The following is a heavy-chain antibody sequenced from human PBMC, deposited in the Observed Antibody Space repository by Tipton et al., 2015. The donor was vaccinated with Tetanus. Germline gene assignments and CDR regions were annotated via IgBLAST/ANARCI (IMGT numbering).Heavy chain of an antibody. Sequence: SLRLSCAASGFTFSKYTMNWVRQAPGKGLEWVSAISSSSSYMYYADSVKGRFAISRDNAKKSLDLQMNSLRAEDTGVYYCAVHSSSWYTDYLGYWGQGTLVTVSS. J-gene: IGHJ4*02. CDR1: GFTFSKYT. V-gene: IGHV3-21*01. CDR3: AVHSSSWYTDYLGY. D-gene: IGHD6-13*01. CDR2: ISSSSSYM.